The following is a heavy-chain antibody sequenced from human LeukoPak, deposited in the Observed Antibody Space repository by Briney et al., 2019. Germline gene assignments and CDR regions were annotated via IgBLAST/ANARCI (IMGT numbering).Heavy chain of an antibody. J-gene: IGHJ4*02. CDR1: GYTFTGYY. CDR3: ARASEWLRLQAATDH. Sequence: GASVKVSCKASGYTFTGYYMHWVRQAPGQGLEWMGWINPNSGGTNYAQKFQGRVTMTRDTPISTAYMELSRLRSDDTAVYYCARASEWLRLQAATDHWGQGTLVTVSS. D-gene: IGHD5-12*01. CDR2: INPNSGGT. V-gene: IGHV1-2*02.